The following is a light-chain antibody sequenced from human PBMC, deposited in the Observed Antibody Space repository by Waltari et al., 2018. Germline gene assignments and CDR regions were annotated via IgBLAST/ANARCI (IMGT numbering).Light chain of an antibody. CDR3: QHYVSLPAT. CDR2: SLF. V-gene: IGKV3-20*01. CDR1: SY. J-gene: IGKJ1*01. Sequence: SYLTWYIERTGHASRLRIVSLFFSAGCIPDRFGGSGSGTDFNLFLSRREPEDFVVYYCQHYVSLPATFGQGTKVEIK.